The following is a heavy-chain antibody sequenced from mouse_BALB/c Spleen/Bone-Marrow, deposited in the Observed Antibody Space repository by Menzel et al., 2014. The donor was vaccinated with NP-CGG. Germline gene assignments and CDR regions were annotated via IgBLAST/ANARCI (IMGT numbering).Heavy chain of an antibody. V-gene: IGHV5-12-1*01. Sequence: EVQLVESGGGLVKPGGSLKLSCAASGFAFSGYDMSWVRQTPEKRLEWVAYISSGGSNTYYPDTVKGRFTISRDNAKNTLYLQMNSLKSEDTAIYYCARQRGYAYAMDYWGQGTSVTVSS. D-gene: IGHD2-2*01. CDR2: ISSGGSNT. CDR3: ARQRGYAYAMDY. J-gene: IGHJ4*01. CDR1: GFAFSGYD.